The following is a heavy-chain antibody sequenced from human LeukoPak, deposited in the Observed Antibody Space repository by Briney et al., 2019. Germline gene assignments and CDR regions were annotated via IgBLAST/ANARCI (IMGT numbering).Heavy chain of an antibody. D-gene: IGHD3-16*01. J-gene: IGHJ5*02. CDR1: GYTFTGYY. V-gene: IGHV1-2*04. Sequence: ALVKVSCKASGYTFTGYYMHWVRQAPGQGLEWMGWINPNSGGTNYAQKFQGWVTMTRDTSISTAYMELSRLRSDDTAVYYCARASYYDYVWGSFVWFDPWGQGTLVTVSS. CDR3: ARASYYDYVWGSFVWFDP. CDR2: INPNSGGT.